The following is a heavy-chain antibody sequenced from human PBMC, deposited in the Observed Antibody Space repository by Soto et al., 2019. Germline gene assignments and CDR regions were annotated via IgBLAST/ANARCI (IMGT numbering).Heavy chain of an antibody. CDR1: GYTFTDYY. Sequence: VQLVQSGAEVKKPGASVKVSCKASGYTFTDYYIHWVRQAPGQGLEWMGWINPYSGATSYAQKFQDWVTITRDTSIRTAYMELRRLRSDDTAVYYCARAQEVRSFDWSWGGGAFDFWGQGTMVTASS. V-gene: IGHV1-2*04. CDR3: ARAQEVRSFDWSWGGGAFDF. J-gene: IGHJ3*01. D-gene: IGHD3-9*01. CDR2: INPYSGAT.